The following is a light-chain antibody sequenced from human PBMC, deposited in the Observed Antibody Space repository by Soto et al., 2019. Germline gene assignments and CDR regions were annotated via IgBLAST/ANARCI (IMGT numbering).Light chain of an antibody. CDR2: HAS. V-gene: IGKV1-5*01. Sequence: DIQMTQSPSTLSASIGDRVTITCRASQTINNWLAWYQQKPGKAPNLLIYHASNLETGVPSRFSGSAFWTEFTRTISSLQHDEFATYYSQHYNSYPWTYGQGTKVEIK. CDR1: QTINNW. J-gene: IGKJ1*01. CDR3: QHYNSYPWT.